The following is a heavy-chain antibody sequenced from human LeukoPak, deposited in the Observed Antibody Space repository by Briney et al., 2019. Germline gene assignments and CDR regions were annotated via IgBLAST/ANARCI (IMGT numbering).Heavy chain of an antibody. D-gene: IGHD5-12*01. CDR3: ARDREGSGYDSYYYYYMDV. CDR2: INPNSGGT. CDR1: GYTFTGYY. V-gene: IGHV1-2*02. J-gene: IGHJ6*03. Sequence: ASVKVSCKASGYTFTGYYMHWVRQAPGQGLEWMGWINPNSGGTNYAQKFQGRVTMTRDTSISTAYMELSRLRSDDTAVYYCARDREGSGYDSYYYYYMDVWGKGTTVTISS.